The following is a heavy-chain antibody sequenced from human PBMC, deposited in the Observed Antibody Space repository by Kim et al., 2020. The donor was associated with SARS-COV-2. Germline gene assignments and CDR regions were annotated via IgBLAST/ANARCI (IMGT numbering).Heavy chain of an antibody. CDR3: STRNSGCYYFDY. Sequence: GGSLRLSCAASGLTFSNDWMNWVRQAPGKGLEWVGRSKSKTDGGTTDYAAPVKGRFTISRDDSKNTLYLQMNSLKTEDTAVYYCSTRNSGCYYFDYWGQG. D-gene: IGHD1-26*01. V-gene: IGHV3-15*01. CDR2: SKSKTDGGTT. J-gene: IGHJ4*01. CDR1: GLTFSNDW.